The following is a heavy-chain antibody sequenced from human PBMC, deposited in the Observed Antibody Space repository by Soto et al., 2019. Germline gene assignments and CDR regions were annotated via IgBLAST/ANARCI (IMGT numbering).Heavy chain of an antibody. CDR1: DISIGNYY. Sequence: PSETLSLTCTVSDISIGNYYFNWIRQPPGKGLEWIGYMYYNGNINYNPSLKSRVTISIDTSKNQFSLTLKSVTAADTAVYYCASGGNWFDPWGQGVLVTVSS. CDR2: MYYNGNI. J-gene: IGHJ5*02. D-gene: IGHD3-16*01. V-gene: IGHV4-59*01. CDR3: ASGGNWFDP.